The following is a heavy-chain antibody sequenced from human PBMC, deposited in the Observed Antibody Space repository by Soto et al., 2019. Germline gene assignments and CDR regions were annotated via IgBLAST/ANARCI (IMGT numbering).Heavy chain of an antibody. CDR2: ISAYNGNT. V-gene: IGHV1-18*03. D-gene: IGHD3-3*01. Sequence: QVQLVQSGAEVKKPGSSVKVSCKASGGTFSSYAISWVRQAPGQGLEWMGGISAYNGNTNYEQKLQGRVTMTTDTSTSTAYMALRSLRSDDMAVYYCARGTGSTVFGVVIIGDWFAPWGQGTMIIVS. CDR1: GGTFSSYA. J-gene: IGHJ5*02. CDR3: ARGTGSTVFGVVIIGDWFAP.